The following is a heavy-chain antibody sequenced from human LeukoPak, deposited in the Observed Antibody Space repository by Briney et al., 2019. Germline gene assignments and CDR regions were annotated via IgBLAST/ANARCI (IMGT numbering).Heavy chain of an antibody. V-gene: IGHV3-48*01. CDR2: ISSSSSTI. J-gene: IGHJ6*03. CDR1: GYTFSSYS. Sequence: SCKASGYTFSSYSMNWVRQAPGKGLEWVSYISSSSSTIYYAYSVKGRFTISRDNAKNSLYLQMNSLRAEDTAVYYCARVDSSGWYYMDVWGKGTTVTVSS. CDR3: ARVDSSGWYYMDV. D-gene: IGHD6-19*01.